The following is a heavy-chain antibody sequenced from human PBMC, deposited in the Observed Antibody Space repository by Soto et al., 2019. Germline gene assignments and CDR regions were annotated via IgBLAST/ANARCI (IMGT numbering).Heavy chain of an antibody. V-gene: IGHV4-4*01. Sequence: QVQLQESGPGLVKPSGTLSLKPSGTLSLSCGVSGVSIDSGYWWGWVRQPPGKDLEWLGDMSHGGRSNYNPPLKSRVTRLLDKSKNQFSLSLSFMPAADTATYCCARSFGWYAGDSWGQGILVTVSS. CDR3: ARSFGWYAGDS. D-gene: IGHD6-19*01. CDR2: MSHGGRS. CDR1: GVSIDSGYW. J-gene: IGHJ4*02.